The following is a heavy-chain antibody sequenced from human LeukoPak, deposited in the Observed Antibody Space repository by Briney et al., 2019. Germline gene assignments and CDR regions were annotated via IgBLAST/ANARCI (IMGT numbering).Heavy chain of an antibody. CDR3: ASTLITFGGLMTFYPDS. D-gene: IGHD3-16*01. CDR1: GASISDYC. Sequence: KPSETLSLTCTISGASISDYCESWIRQSPGKGLDWIGYIYSSGSTNYNPSLNSRVTISVDTSKKHFSLKLTSVTAADTAVYYCASTLITFGGLMTFYPDSWGQGTLVTVSS. CDR2: IYSSGST. J-gene: IGHJ4*02. V-gene: IGHV4-59*01.